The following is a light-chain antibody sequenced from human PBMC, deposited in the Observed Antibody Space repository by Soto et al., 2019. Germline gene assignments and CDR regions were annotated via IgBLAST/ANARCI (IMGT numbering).Light chain of an antibody. V-gene: IGKV3-15*01. CDR1: QSVSYN. Sequence: EIVMTQSPATLSVSPGERATLSCRASQSVSYNLAWYQQKPGQGPRLLIYGAFTRATGIPARFSGSGSGTEFSPTISSRLHDDFGVYYCQQYKNWPPLTFGGGTKVEIK. J-gene: IGKJ4*01. CDR2: GAF. CDR3: QQYKNWPPLT.